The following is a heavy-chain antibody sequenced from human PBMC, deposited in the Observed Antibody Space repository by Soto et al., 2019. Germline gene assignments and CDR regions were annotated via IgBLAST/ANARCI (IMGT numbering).Heavy chain of an antibody. Sequence: GGSLRLSCAASGFNFSSYSMSWVRQAPGKGLEWVSGFRSSGDGGTTYYADSVKGRFTISRDNSKNTLFLQMNSRRAEDTVIYCCAKNVNSGPGSQYFDYWGQGALVTVSS. J-gene: IGHJ4*02. D-gene: IGHD3-10*01. V-gene: IGHV3-23*01. CDR1: GFNFSSYS. CDR2: FRSSGDGGTT. CDR3: AKNVNSGPGSQYFDY.